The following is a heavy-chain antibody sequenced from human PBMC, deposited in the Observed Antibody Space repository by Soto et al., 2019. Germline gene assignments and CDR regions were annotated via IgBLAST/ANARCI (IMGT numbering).Heavy chain of an antibody. J-gene: IGHJ2*01. V-gene: IGHV4-30-4*01. CDR3: ARDRPDYGDFRTVVWYFDL. CDR2: IYYSGST. CDR1: GGSISSGDYY. Sequence: PSETLSLPCTVSGGSISSGDYYWSWIRQPPGKGLEWIGYIYYSGSTYYNPSLKSRVTISVDTSKNQFSLKLSSVTAADTAVYWCARDRPDYGDFRTVVWYFDLFGRGTLVTVSS. D-gene: IGHD4-17*01.